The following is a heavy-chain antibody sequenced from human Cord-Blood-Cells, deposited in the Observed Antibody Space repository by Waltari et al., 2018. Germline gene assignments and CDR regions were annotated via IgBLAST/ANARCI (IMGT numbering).Heavy chain of an antibody. V-gene: IGHV1-3*01. CDR3: ARVLYYYGSGSKYFDY. CDR2: INAGNGNT. D-gene: IGHD3-10*01. J-gene: IGHJ4*02. Sequence: QVQLVQSGAEVKKPGASVKVSCKASGYTFTSYAMHWVRQAPGQRLEWMGWINAGNGNTKDSQKFQGRVTITRDTSASTAYMELSSLRSEDTAVYYCARVLYYYGSGSKYFDYWGQGTLVTVSS. CDR1: GYTFTSYA.